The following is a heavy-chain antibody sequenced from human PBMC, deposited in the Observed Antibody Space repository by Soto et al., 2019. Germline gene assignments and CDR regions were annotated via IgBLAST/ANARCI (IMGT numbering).Heavy chain of an antibody. CDR2: IRVQNGDT. J-gene: IGHJ5*02. V-gene: IGHV1-18*01. CDR1: GYTFSSFL. CDR3: ARDWGGQLGIDV. D-gene: IGHD1-1*01. Sequence: VQLVQSEAEVKKPGASVKVSCKTSGYTFSSFLITCVRQAPGQGLEWVGRIRVQNGDTRYAQRIQGRVSMTTDTSTSTAYMELRGLTSDDPAVYYCARDWGGQLGIDVWGQGTLVTVSS.